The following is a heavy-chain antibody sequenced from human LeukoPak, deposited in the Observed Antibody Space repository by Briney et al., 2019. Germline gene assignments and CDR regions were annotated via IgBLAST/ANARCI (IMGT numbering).Heavy chain of an antibody. V-gene: IGHV4-34*01. CDR2: INHSGST. Sequence: PSETLSLTCAVYGGSFSGYYWSWIRQPPGKGLEWIGEINHSGSTNYNPSLKSRVTISVDTSKNQFSLKLSSVTAADTAVYYRARGEGYCSSTSCYYFGYWGQGTLVTVSS. CDR3: ARGEGYCSSTSCYYFGY. D-gene: IGHD2-2*01. CDR1: GGSFSGYY. J-gene: IGHJ4*02.